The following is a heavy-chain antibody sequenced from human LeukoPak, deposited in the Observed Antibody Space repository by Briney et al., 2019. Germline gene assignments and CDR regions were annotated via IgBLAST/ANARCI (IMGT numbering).Heavy chain of an antibody. D-gene: IGHD3-10*01. CDR3: AHEAPPDYGSGSFDY. J-gene: IGHJ4*02. CDR1: GFSRRTGGVG. V-gene: IGHV2-5*02. CDR2: SYWDDDK. Sequence: SGPTLVNPPQTLTLTCTFSGFSRRTGGVGVGWIRQPPGKGLEWLTLSYWDDDKHYSPSLKSRLTITKDTSKNQVVLTMTNMDPVDTATYYCAHEAPPDYGSGSFDYWGQGTLVTVSS.